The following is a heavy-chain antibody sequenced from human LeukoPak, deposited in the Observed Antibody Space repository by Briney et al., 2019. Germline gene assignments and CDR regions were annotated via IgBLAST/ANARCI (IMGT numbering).Heavy chain of an antibody. V-gene: IGHV4-59*01. CDR1: GGSISSYY. J-gene: IGHJ4*02. D-gene: IGHD6-19*01. Sequence: SETLSLTCTVSGGSISSYYWSWIRQPPGKGLEWIGYIYYSGSTNYNPSLKSRVTISVDTSKNQFSLKLSSVTAADTAVYYCARSSYSSGWKADLDYWGQGTLVTVSS. CDR2: IYYSGST. CDR3: ARSSYSSGWKADLDY.